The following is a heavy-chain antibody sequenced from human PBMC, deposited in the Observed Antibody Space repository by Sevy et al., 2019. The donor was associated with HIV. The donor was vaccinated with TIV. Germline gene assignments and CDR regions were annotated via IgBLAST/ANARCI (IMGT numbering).Heavy chain of an antibody. CDR3: ARVRTALIDY. Sequence: GGSLRLSCAASGFTFSTHWMHWVRQVPGPGPVWVSCVNSDGRNTNYADFVKNRFTTSRDNAKNILYLQMNSLRAEDTAMYYWARVRTALIDYWGQGTLVTVSS. V-gene: IGHV3-74*01. CDR1: GFTFSTHW. D-gene: IGHD3-10*01. J-gene: IGHJ4*02. CDR2: VNSDGRNT.